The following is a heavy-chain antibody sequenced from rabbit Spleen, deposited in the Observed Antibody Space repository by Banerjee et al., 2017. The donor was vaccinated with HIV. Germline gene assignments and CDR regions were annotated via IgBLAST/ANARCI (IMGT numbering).Heavy chain of an antibody. J-gene: IGHJ4*01. CDR1: GVSFSSNYY. V-gene: IGHV1S40*01. CDR2: VAAGVSFTS. Sequence: QSLEESGGGLVQPEGSLTLTCTASGVSFSSNYYMCWVRQPPGKGPEWIACVAAGVSFTSYYATWAKGRFTISKTSSTTVTLQMTSLTAADTATYFCARGSAAMAMVITGFYLTLWGPGTLVTVS. D-gene: IGHD2-1*01. CDR3: ARGSAAMAMVITGFYLTL.